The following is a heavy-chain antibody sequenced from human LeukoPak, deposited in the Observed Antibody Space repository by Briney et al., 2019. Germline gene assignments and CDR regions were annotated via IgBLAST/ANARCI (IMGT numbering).Heavy chain of an antibody. Sequence: PGGSLRLSCAASGFTFSSYGMSWVRQAPGKGLEWVSSISRSSAYIYYADSVKGRFTISRDNAKNSLYLQMNSLRAEDTAVYYCAELGITMIGGVWGKGTTVTISS. CDR3: AELGITMIGGV. D-gene: IGHD3-10*02. J-gene: IGHJ6*04. V-gene: IGHV3-21*01. CDR1: GFTFSSYG. CDR2: ISRSSAYI.